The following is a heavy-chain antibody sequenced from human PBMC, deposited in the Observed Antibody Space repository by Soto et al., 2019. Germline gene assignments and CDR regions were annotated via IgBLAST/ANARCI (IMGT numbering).Heavy chain of an antibody. Sequence: QVQLVQSAAEVKKPGDSVKVSCKASGYTFIRYGITRVRQAPGQGLEWMGWISPYNGYTIYAQKVQDRVTMTTDTSTRTVYMELRCLKSVDSSVYYCARGGYYDNTWGKLSHDGLDV. CDR3: ARGGYYDNTWGKLSHDGLDV. CDR2: ISPYNGYT. J-gene: IGHJ6*01. V-gene: IGHV1-18*01. CDR1: GYTFIRYG. D-gene: IGHD3-16*01.